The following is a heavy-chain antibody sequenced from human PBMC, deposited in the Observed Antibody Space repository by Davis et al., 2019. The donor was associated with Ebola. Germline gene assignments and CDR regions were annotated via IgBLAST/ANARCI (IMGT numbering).Heavy chain of an antibody. V-gene: IGHV3-15*06. D-gene: IGHD3-16*01. CDR2: IRSKADGGTI. CDR3: STDPAGGY. CDR1: GFNFNDAW. Sequence: GESLKISCAASGFNFNDAWTWMNWVRQAPGKGLEWVGRIRSKADGGTITYGAPVKGRFTISRDDSKNMLFLQMDSLQTDDTAVYYCSTDPAGGYWGHGTLVTVSS. J-gene: IGHJ4*01.